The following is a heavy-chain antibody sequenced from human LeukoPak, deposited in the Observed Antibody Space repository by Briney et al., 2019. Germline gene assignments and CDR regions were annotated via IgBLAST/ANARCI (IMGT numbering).Heavy chain of an antibody. J-gene: IGHJ4*02. V-gene: IGHV3-49*04. D-gene: IGHD3-10*01. CDR3: TRVRSGNDFDY. Sequence: GGSLRLSCSASGFTFGDHAMSWVRQAPGKGLEWVGFIRSKGYGGTTEYAASVEGRFSLSRDDSKSFVYLQMSSLETEDTAVYYCTRVRSGNDFDYWGQGTLVTVSS. CDR2: IRSKGYGGTT. CDR1: GFTFGDHA.